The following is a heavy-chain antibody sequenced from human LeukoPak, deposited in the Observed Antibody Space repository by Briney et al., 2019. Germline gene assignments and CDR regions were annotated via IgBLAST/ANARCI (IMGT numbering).Heavy chain of an antibody. CDR3: TRLSKGRYFDYIFDY. J-gene: IGHJ4*02. Sequence: SETLSLTCTVSGGSVSSTEFYWGWIRQPPGKGLQWVGNIYYSGSTYYNPSLTGRVTMSVDTSKNQFSLKMPSVTAADTAVSYCTRLSKGRYFDYIFDYWGQGSLVTVSS. D-gene: IGHD3-9*01. CDR2: IYYSGST. CDR1: GGSVSSTEFY. V-gene: IGHV4-39*01.